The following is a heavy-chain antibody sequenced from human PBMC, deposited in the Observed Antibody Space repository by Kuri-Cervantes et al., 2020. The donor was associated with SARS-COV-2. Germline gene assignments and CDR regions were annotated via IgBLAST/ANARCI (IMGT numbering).Heavy chain of an antibody. Sequence: GGSVRLSCSASGFTVSSNYMSWVRQAPGKGLEWVSVISGSGGSTYYADSVKGRFTISRDNSKNTLYLQMNSLRAEDTAVYYCAKDGGIFGVVILGYFDYWGQGTLVTVSS. CDR1: GFTVSSNY. D-gene: IGHD3-3*01. J-gene: IGHJ4*02. CDR2: ISGSGGST. CDR3: AKDGGIFGVVILGYFDY. V-gene: IGHV3-23*01.